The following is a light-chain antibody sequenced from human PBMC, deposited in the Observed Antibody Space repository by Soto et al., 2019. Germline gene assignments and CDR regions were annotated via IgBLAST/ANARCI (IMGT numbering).Light chain of an antibody. CDR1: SSDVGGYNY. V-gene: IGLV2-14*03. J-gene: IGLJ1*01. CDR3: SSYTSSITYV. Sequence: QSALTQPASVSGSPGQSITISCTGTSSDVGGYNYVSWYQQHPGKAPKLMIYEVNNRPSGVSTRFSGSKSGNTASLTISGLKAEDEADYYCSSYTSSITYVFGSGTKVTVL. CDR2: EVN.